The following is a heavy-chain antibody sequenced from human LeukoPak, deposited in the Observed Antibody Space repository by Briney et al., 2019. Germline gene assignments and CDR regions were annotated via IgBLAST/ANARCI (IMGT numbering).Heavy chain of an antibody. CDR3: AKDREVYVSSGMDV. V-gene: IGHV3-9*01. Sequence: GRSLRLYCAASGFSFDDYAMHWVRQAPGKGLEWVSGISWNSGSIGHADSVKGRFTISRDNAKNSLYLQMNSLRAEDTALYYCAKDREVYVSSGMDVWGQGTTVTVSS. CDR2: ISWNSGSI. D-gene: IGHD2-8*01. CDR1: GFSFDDYA. J-gene: IGHJ6*02.